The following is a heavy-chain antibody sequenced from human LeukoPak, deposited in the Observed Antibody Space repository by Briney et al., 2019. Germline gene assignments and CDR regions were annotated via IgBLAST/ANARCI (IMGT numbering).Heavy chain of an antibody. D-gene: IGHD2-2*01. V-gene: IGHV4-39*07. CDR2: IYYSGST. CDR3: AREISPSDIVVDGSAFDI. J-gene: IGHJ3*02. Sequence: SETLSLTCTVSGGSISSSSYYWGWIRQPPGKGLEWIGSIYYSGSTYYNPSLKSRVTISVDTSKNQYSLKLSSVTAADTAVYYCAREISPSDIVVDGSAFDIWGQGTMVTVSS. CDR1: GGSISSSSYY.